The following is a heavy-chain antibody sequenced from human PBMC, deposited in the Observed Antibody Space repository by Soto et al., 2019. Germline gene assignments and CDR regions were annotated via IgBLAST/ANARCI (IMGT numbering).Heavy chain of an antibody. CDR1: GFTFSSYS. V-gene: IGHV3-21*01. J-gene: IGHJ5*02. CDR3: ARDKGGYYDSSGYYQP. Sequence: GGSLRLSCAASGFTFSSYSMNWVRQAPGKGLEWVSSISSSSSYIYYADSVKGRFTISRDNAKNSLYLQMNSLRAEDTAVYYCARDKGGYYDSSGYYQPWGQGTLVTVSS. CDR2: ISSSSSYI. D-gene: IGHD3-22*01.